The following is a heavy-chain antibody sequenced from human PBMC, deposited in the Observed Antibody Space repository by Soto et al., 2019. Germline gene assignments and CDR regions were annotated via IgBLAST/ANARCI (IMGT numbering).Heavy chain of an antibody. D-gene: IGHD6-13*01. CDR2: IYYSGST. J-gene: IGHJ3*02. Sequence: SQTLSLTCTVSGGSISSSSYYWGWIRQPPGKGLEWIGSIYYSGSTYYNPSLKSRVTISVDTSKNQFSLKLSSVTAADTAVYYCARRWEGIAGGEDAFDIWGQGTMVTVSS. CDR3: ARRWEGIAGGEDAFDI. CDR1: GGSISSSSYY. V-gene: IGHV4-39*01.